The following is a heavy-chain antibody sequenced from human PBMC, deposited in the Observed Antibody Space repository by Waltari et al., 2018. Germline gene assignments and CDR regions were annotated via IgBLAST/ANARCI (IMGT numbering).Heavy chain of an antibody. CDR3: ATYIGASVGTAAFDV. V-gene: IGHV4-39*01. CDR2: MSYTGAT. CDR1: GVSITSNRHY. D-gene: IGHD5-12*01. Sequence: QLQLQESGPGLVKPSETLSLTCSVSGVSITSNRHYWGWIRQPPGQGLGWVGTMSYTGATYSSPSLDSRVTVSRDPSKNQLSLKLVSVTAADTAVYYCATYIGASVGTAAFDVWGQGTMVTVSS. J-gene: IGHJ3*01.